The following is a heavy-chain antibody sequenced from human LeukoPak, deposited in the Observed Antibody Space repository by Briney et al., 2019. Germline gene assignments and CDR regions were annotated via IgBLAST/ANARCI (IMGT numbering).Heavy chain of an antibody. V-gene: IGHV3-23*01. D-gene: IGHD1-7*01. CDR1: GFTFTSYS. CDR2: TSDRGDYT. Sequence: GGSLRLSCAASGFTFTSYSMSWVRQAPGKGLEWVSGTSDRGDYTYYADSVKGRFTISRDSTKNTLFLQMNSLRAEDTALYFCARKAQYNGHYPLDYWGQGTLVTVSS. J-gene: IGHJ4*02. CDR3: ARKAQYNGHYPLDY.